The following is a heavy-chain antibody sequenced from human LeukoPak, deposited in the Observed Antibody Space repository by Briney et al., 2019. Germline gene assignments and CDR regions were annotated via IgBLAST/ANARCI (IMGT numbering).Heavy chain of an antibody. V-gene: IGHV4-31*03. J-gene: IGHJ4*02. CDR3: ARAGGDCQVDY. CDR2: IYYSGST. CDR1: GGSISSGGYY. Sequence: SETLSLTCTVSGGSISSGGYYWSWIRLHPGKGLEWIGYIYYSGSTYYNPSLKSRVTISVDTSKNQFSLKLSSVTAADTAVYYCARAGGDCQVDYWGQGTLVTVSS. D-gene: IGHD2-21*02.